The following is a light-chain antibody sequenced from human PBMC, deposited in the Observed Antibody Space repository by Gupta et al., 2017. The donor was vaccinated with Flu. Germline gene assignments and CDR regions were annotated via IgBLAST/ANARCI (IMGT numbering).Light chain of an antibody. V-gene: IGLV1-47*01. CDR3: AAWDDSLSAWV. Sequence: QSVLTQPPSASGPPGQRVIISCSGSSSNIGSNYVYWYQQLPGTAPKLLIYRNNQRPSGVPDRFSGSKSGTSASLAISGLRSEDEADYYCAAWDDSLSAWVFGGGTKLTVL. CDR1: SSNIGSNY. CDR2: RNN. J-gene: IGLJ3*02.